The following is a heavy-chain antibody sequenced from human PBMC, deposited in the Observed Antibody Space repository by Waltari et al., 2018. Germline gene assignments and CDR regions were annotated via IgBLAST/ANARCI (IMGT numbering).Heavy chain of an antibody. V-gene: IGHV5-51*03. J-gene: IGHJ6*03. Sequence: EVQLVQSGAEVKKPGESLKISCKGSGYSCTSYWIGWVRQMPGKGLEWMGIIYPGDSDTRYSPSFQGQVTISADKSISTAYLQWSSLKASDTAMYYCARAIAAAYYYYYMDVWGKGTTVTVSS. D-gene: IGHD6-13*01. CDR1: GYSCTSYW. CDR2: IYPGDSDT. CDR3: ARAIAAAYYYYYMDV.